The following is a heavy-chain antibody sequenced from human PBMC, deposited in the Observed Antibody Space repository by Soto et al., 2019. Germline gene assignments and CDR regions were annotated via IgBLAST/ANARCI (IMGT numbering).Heavy chain of an antibody. J-gene: IGHJ4*02. D-gene: IGHD1-1*01. V-gene: IGHV1-69-2*01. CDR2: VDPGDGET. CDR3: ATAGGTGSYFDN. CDR1: GYTFTDDY. Sequence: DGQLVQSGAEVKKPGSTVKISCKFSGYTFTDDYIPWLRQAPGKGLEWMGLVDPGDGETIYAETFHCRLIVTALAPRDTAYMELRSLGSEHSAVYYCATAGGTGSYFDNRGQGPWVTCSS.